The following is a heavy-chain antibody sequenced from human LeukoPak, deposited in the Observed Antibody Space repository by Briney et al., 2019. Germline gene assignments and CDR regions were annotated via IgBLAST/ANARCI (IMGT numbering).Heavy chain of an antibody. Sequence: GGSLRLSWAASGFTFSSYAMHWVRQAPGKGLEWVAVISYDGSNKYYADSVKGRFTISRDNSKNTLYLQMNSLRAEDTAVYYCARDEITTVTTYYYYYMDVWGKGTTVTVSS. CDR3: ARDEITTVTTYYYYYMDV. D-gene: IGHD4-11*01. V-gene: IGHV3-30*01. CDR2: ISYDGSNK. CDR1: GFTFSSYA. J-gene: IGHJ6*03.